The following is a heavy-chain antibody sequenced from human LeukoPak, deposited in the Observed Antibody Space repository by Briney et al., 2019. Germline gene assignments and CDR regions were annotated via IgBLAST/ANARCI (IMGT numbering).Heavy chain of an antibody. CDR3: ARPRGAAAGTFGFDP. J-gene: IGHJ5*02. CDR2: IYSGGNT. Sequence: PGGSLRLSCAASGFTVSSNYMSWVRQAPGKGLEWVSVIYSGGNTYYADSVKGRFTISRDNSKNTLYLQMNSLRAEDTAVYYCARPRGAAAGTFGFDPWGQGTLVTVSS. CDR1: GFTVSSNY. V-gene: IGHV3-66*02. D-gene: IGHD6-13*01.